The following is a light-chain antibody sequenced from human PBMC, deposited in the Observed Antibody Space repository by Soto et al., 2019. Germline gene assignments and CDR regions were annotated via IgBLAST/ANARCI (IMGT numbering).Light chain of an antibody. J-gene: IGKJ5*01. V-gene: IGKV3-15*01. CDR2: DAS. CDR3: QQYIKWPIT. Sequence: EIVMTGSPVSLSVSPGERATLSCRASQSVSSNLAWYQQKPGQAPRLLISDASTRATGIPARFSGSGSGTEFTLTVSSLQSEDFAVYYCQQYIKWPITCGQGTRLEI. CDR1: QSVSSN.